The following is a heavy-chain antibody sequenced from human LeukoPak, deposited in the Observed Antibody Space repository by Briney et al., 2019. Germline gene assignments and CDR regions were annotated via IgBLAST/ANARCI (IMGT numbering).Heavy chain of an antibody. CDR3: AKAMVPGVITTSYFYYMDV. D-gene: IGHD3-10*01. CDR1: GFTFDDYA. Sequence: PGGSLRLSCAASGFTFDDYAMHWVRQAPGKGLEWVSLISGDGGSTYYGDSVKGRFTVSRDNTKNSLYLQMNSLRTEDTALYYCAKAMVPGVITTSYFYYMDVWGKGTTVTVSS. V-gene: IGHV3-43*02. J-gene: IGHJ6*03. CDR2: ISGDGGST.